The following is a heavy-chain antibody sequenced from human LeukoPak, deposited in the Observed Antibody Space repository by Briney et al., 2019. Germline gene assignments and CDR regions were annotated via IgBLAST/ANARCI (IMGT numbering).Heavy chain of an antibody. D-gene: IGHD5-12*01. CDR1: GFTFSNHA. Sequence: GGSLRLSCAASGFTFSNHAMNWVRQAPGKGLEWVSTISGSGDATYYADSVKGRFTISRDNSKNTLYLQMNSLRAEDTAVYYCAKDVVDIVATIDYWGQGTLVTVSS. J-gene: IGHJ4*02. V-gene: IGHV3-23*01. CDR3: AKDVVDIVATIDY. CDR2: ISGSGDAT.